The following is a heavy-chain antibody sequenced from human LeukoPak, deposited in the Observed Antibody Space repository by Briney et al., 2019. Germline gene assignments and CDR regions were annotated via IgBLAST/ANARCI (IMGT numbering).Heavy chain of an antibody. CDR1: GGTFSSYA. V-gene: IGHV1-69*04. J-gene: IGHJ4*02. D-gene: IGHD6-19*01. CDR3: ARGHLHSSGWDY. CDR2: IIPILGIA. Sequence: ASVKVSCKASGGTFSSYAISWVRQAPGQGLEWMGRIIPILGIANYAQKFQGRVTITADKSTSTAYMELSRLRSDDTAVYYCARGHLHSSGWDYWGQGTLVTVSS.